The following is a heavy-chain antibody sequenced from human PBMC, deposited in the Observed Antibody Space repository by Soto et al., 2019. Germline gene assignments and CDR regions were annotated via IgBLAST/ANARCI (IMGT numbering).Heavy chain of an antibody. J-gene: IGHJ6*02. Sequence: SETLSLTCTDSGGSISSYYWSWIRQPPGKGLEWIGYIYYSGSTNYNPSLKSRVTISVDTSKNQFSLKLSSVTAADTAVYYCARGGYYYYGMDVWGQGTTVTVSS. V-gene: IGHV4-59*01. CDR3: ARGGYYYYGMDV. CDR1: GGSISSYY. CDR2: IYYSGST.